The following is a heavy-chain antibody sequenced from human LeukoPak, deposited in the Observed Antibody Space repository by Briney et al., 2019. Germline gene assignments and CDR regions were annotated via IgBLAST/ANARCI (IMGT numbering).Heavy chain of an antibody. CDR1: GFTFG. D-gene: IGHD2-8*02. J-gene: IGHJ4*02. V-gene: IGHV3-23*01. Sequence: GGSLRLSCAASGFTFGMSWVRQAPGKGLEWVSDISGSGTDTYYADSVKGRFTISRDNSKNTLYLQMNSLRAEDTAVYYCAPGGRTGGVLLSGYWGQGTLVTVSS. CDR3: APGGRTGGVLLSGY. CDR2: ISGSGTDT.